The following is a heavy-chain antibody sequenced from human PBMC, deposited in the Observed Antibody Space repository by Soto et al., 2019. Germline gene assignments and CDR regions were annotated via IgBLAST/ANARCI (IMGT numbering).Heavy chain of an antibody. J-gene: IGHJ4*02. CDR1: GFTFSSYW. D-gene: IGHD6-19*01. CDR3: ANQLRSGWGAIGNPYYFDY. CDR2: IKQDGSEK. V-gene: IGHV3-7*01. Sequence: WGSLRLSCAASGFTFSSYWMSWVRQAPGKGLEWVANIKQDGSEKYYVDSVKGRFTISRDNAKNSLYLQMNSLRAEDTAVYYCANQLRSGWGAIGNPYYFDYWGQGTLVTVSS.